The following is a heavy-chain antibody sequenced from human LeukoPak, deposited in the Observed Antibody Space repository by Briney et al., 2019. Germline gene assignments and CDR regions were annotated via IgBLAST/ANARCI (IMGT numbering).Heavy chain of an antibody. CDR2: IYYSGST. V-gene: IGHV4-30-4*08. Sequence: SETLSLTCTVSGGSISSGDYYWSWIRQPPGKGLEWIGYIYYSGSTYYNPSLKSRVTISVDTSKNQFSLKLSSVTAADTAVYYCARTMVREDDAFDIWGQGTMVTVSS. J-gene: IGHJ3*02. CDR3: ARTMVREDDAFDI. D-gene: IGHD3-10*01. CDR1: GGSISSGDYY.